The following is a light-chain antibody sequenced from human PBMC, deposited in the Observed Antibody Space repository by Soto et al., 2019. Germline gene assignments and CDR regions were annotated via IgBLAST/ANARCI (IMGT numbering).Light chain of an antibody. Sequence: EIVLTQSPATLSLSPGERATLSCRASQSVGSSLAWYQQKPGQAPRLLVYDASNRATAIPARFSGSGSGTDFTLTISSLEPDDFSVYYCLQHNSYPLTFGGGTKVEIK. J-gene: IGKJ4*01. CDR2: DAS. V-gene: IGKV3-11*01. CDR3: LQHNSYPLT. CDR1: QSVGSS.